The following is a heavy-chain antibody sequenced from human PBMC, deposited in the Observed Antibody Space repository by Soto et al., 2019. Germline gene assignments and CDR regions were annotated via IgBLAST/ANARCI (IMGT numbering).Heavy chain of an antibody. D-gene: IGHD3-3*01. CDR1: GGTLSSFINYP. CDR3: ARRDTSGFLRYFDN. Sequence: QMQLVQSGAEVKKPGSSVKVSCKASGGTLSSFINYPINWVRQAPGQGLEWMGGIVPNVGTVNYAQKFQGRVTITADNSTVTAYMEVSSLRSEDTALYYCARRDTSGFLRYFDNWGQGTLVTVSS. CDR2: IVPNVGTV. V-gene: IGHV1-69*06. J-gene: IGHJ4*02.